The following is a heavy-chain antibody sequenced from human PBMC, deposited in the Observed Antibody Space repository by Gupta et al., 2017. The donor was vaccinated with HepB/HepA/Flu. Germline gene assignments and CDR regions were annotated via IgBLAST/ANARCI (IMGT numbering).Heavy chain of an antibody. CDR1: GYTFTGSY. D-gene: IGHD6-13*01. Sequence: QVQLVQSGAEVKKPGASVTVSCKASGYTFTGSYIHWVRQAPGQGLEWMGWINPNSGGTNYAQKFQGRVTMTRDTSISTAYMELSRLRSDDTAVYYCARVEQQLVAYYMDVWGKGTTVTVSS. CDR2: INPNSGGT. J-gene: IGHJ6*03. CDR3: ARVEQQLVAYYMDV. V-gene: IGHV1-2*02.